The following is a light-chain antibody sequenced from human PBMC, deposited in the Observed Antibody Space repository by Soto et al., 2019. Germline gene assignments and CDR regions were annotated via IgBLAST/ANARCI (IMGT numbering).Light chain of an antibody. Sequence: EIVLTQSPATLSLSPGEVATLSCRASQSISHDLAWYQQKPGQAPRLLIYDAANRATGIPARFSGSGSGTDFTLTISSLEPEDFAVYWCQHRKNWLLTFGGGTKVEVK. V-gene: IGKV3-11*01. CDR2: DAA. J-gene: IGKJ4*01. CDR1: QSISHD. CDR3: QHRKNWLLT.